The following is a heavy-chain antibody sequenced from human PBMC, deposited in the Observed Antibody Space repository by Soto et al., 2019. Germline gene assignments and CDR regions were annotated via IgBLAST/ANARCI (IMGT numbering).Heavy chain of an antibody. CDR1: GFTFNSYA. J-gene: IGHJ4*02. Sequence: EVQLLESGGGVVQPGGSLRLSCAASGFTFNSYAMHWVRQAPGKGLEWVSSSSGSGGSPYYADSVKGRFIISRDNSKNTLHLQMSGLRAEDTATFYGAKDADEGIAVAATFFENWGQGTLVTVSS. CDR3: AKDADEGIAVAATFFEN. V-gene: IGHV3-23*01. CDR2: SSGSGGSP. D-gene: IGHD6-19*01.